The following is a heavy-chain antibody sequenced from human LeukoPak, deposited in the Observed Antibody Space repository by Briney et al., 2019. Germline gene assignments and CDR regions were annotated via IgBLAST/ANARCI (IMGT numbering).Heavy chain of an antibody. J-gene: IGHJ6*04. V-gene: IGHV4-4*07. CDR1: GGSISSYY. CDR2: IYNSGST. Sequence: SETLSLTCTVSGGSISSYYWSWIRQPAGKGLEWIGRIYNSGSTNYNPSLKSRVTMSVDTSKNQFSLKLSSVTAADTAVYYCARELEYYDILTGLDVWGKGTTVTVSS. D-gene: IGHD3-9*01. CDR3: ARELEYYDILTGLDV.